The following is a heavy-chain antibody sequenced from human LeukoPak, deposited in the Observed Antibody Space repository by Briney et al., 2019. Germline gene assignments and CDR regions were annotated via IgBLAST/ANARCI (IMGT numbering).Heavy chain of an antibody. J-gene: IGHJ4*02. CDR2: TNTDGSST. CDR3: VPTDSSGLD. V-gene: IGHV3-74*01. CDR1: GFTFNTFA. D-gene: IGHD3-22*01. Sequence: GGSLRLSCAASGFTFNTFAMNWVRQAPGKGLVWVSRTNTDGSSTSYVDSVKGRFTVSRDSAKNTMYLQMNSLRAEDTAMYYCVPTDSSGLDWGQGTRVTVSS.